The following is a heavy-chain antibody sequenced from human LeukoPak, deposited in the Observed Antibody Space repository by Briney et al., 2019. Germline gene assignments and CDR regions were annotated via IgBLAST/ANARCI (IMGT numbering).Heavy chain of an antibody. Sequence: QPGGSLRLSCAVSGFTFSSYAMSWVRQAPGKGLEWVSAISGSGGSTYYADSVKGRFTISRDNSKNTLYLQMNSLRAEDTAVYYCAKDTFYSNYFQPFDYWGQGTLVTVSS. CDR2: ISGSGGST. V-gene: IGHV3-23*01. CDR3: AKDTFYSNYFQPFDY. J-gene: IGHJ4*02. D-gene: IGHD4-11*01. CDR1: GFTFSSYA.